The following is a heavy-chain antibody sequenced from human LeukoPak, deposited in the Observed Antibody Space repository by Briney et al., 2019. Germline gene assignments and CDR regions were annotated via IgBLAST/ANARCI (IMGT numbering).Heavy chain of an antibody. CDR1: GFTFSSYW. CDR2: INSDGSST. J-gene: IGHJ3*02. Sequence: PGGSLRLSCAASGFTFSSYWMHWVRQAPGKGLVWVSRINSDGSSTSYADSVKGRFTISRDNAKNTLYLQMNSLRAEDTAVYYCAREGGAPGAFDIWGQGTMVTVCS. V-gene: IGHV3-74*01. D-gene: IGHD3-16*01. CDR3: AREGGAPGAFDI.